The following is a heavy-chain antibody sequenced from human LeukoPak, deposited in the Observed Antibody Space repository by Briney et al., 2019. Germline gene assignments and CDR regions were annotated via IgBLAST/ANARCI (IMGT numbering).Heavy chain of an antibody. J-gene: IGHJ4*02. D-gene: IGHD3-10*01. V-gene: IGHV3-48*03. CDR1: GFTFSSYE. Sequence: PGGSLRLSCAASGFTFSSYEMNWVRQAPGKGLEWVSYISSSGSTIYYADSVKGRFTISRDNAKNSLYLQMNSLRAEDTAVYYCARDRGAWFGEPQDYFDYWGQGTLVTVSS. CDR2: ISSSGSTI. CDR3: ARDRGAWFGEPQDYFDY.